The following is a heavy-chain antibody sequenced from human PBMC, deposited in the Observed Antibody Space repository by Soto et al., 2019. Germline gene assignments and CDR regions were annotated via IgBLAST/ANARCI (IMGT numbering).Heavy chain of an antibody. V-gene: IGHV3-23*01. CDR2: FSGGSGAI. J-gene: IGHJ4*02. Sequence: GGSLRLSCAVSGFSLGPYGVTWVRQTPEKGLEWVTGFSGGSGAIFYADSVRGRFAISRDSSTAYLQMNNLRPEDTAVYFCARWNGFGDSWGQGSLVTVSS. CDR3: ARWNGFGDS. CDR1: GFSLGPYG. D-gene: IGHD1-1*01.